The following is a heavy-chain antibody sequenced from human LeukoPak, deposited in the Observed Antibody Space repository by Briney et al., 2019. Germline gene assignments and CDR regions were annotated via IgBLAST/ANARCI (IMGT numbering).Heavy chain of an antibody. Sequence: PGGSLRLSCAASGFTFNNNGMFWVRQAPGKGLEWVALISYDGTKKYYADSVKGRITISRDNSKSTLHLQMNSLRPEDTAVYYCARDKFAKYDDRGYYYISDAFDIWGRGTVVTVSS. V-gene: IGHV3-30*03. J-gene: IGHJ3*02. CDR1: GFTFNNNG. CDR3: ARDKFAKYDDRGYYYISDAFDI. CDR2: ISYDGTKK. D-gene: IGHD3-22*01.